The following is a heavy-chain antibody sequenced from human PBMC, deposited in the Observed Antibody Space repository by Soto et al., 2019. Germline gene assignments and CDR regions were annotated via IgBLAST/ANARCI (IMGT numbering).Heavy chain of an antibody. CDR3: ATYSSGWLALDI. CDR1: GYTFASYG. Sequence: ASVNVSCKASGYTFASYGITWVRQAPGQGLECMGWISVYNGNTNHAQKFQGRVTMTTDTSTSTAYMELRSLRSDDTAVYYCATYSSGWLALDIWG. CDR2: ISVYNGNT. V-gene: IGHV1-18*01. J-gene: IGHJ3*02. D-gene: IGHD6-19*01.